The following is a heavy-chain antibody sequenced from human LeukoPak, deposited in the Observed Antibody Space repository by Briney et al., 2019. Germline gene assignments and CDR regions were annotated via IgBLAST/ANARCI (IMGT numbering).Heavy chain of an antibody. V-gene: IGHV3-30*18. CDR1: GFTSSSYG. CDR2: ISHDGTKN. CDR3: AKDSSTWGNRYFDY. D-gene: IGHD2-2*01. Sequence: TGGSLRLSCAVSGFTSSSYGIHWVRQAPGKGLEWVTFISHDGTKNYYADSVKGRFTVSRDNSKNTLYLQMDSLRADDTAVYYCAKDSSTWGNRYFDYWGQGTLVTVSS. J-gene: IGHJ4*02.